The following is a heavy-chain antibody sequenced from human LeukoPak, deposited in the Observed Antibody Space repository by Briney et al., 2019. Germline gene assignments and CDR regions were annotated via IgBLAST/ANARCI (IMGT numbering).Heavy chain of an antibody. Sequence: SETLSLTCTVSGGSISSYYWSWIRQPPGKGLEWIGYIYYSGSTNYNPSLKSRVTISVDTSKNQFSLKLSSVTAADTAVSYCARSGPYYPFDYWGQGTLVTVSS. V-gene: IGHV4-59*01. J-gene: IGHJ4*02. CDR3: ARSGPYYPFDY. CDR1: GGSISSYY. CDR2: IYYSGST. D-gene: IGHD3-10*01.